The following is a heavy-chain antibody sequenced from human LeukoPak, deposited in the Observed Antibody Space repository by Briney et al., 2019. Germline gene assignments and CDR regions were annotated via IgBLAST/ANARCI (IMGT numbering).Heavy chain of an antibody. V-gene: IGHV3-7*03. CDR3: AKDRTVGASYWYFDL. Sequence: GGSLRLSCAVSGFTFSGFWMSWSRQAPGKGLEWVASINSDGSEGYYADVVKGRFTISRDNAKNSLYLQINSLRAEDTAIYYCAKDRTVGASYWYFDLWGRGTLVTVSS. J-gene: IGHJ2*01. CDR1: GFTFSGFW. CDR2: INSDGSEG. D-gene: IGHD1-26*01.